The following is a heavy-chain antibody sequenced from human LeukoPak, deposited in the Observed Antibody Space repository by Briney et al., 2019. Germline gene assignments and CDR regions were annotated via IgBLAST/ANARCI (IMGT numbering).Heavy chain of an antibody. CDR1: RFTFSSYA. CDR3: AKDRTVGASYWYFDL. D-gene: IGHD1-26*01. J-gene: IGHJ2*01. V-gene: IGHV3-23*01. CDR2: ISGSGSGDNT. Sequence: GGSLRLSCAASRFTFSSYAMNWVRQAPGKGLEWVSGISGSGSGDNTYYADSVKGRFTISRDSSKNTLFLHMNTLRAEDTAIYYCAKDRTVGASYWYFDLWGRGTLVTVSS.